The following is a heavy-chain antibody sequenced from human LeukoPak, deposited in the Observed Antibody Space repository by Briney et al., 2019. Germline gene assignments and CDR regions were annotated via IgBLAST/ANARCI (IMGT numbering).Heavy chain of an antibody. CDR3: ARTSGGSSRDSLDP. D-gene: IGHD1-26*01. CDR2: ISAYNGNT. CDR1: GYTFTSYG. J-gene: IGHJ5*02. V-gene: IGHV1-18*01. Sequence: ASVKVSCKASGYTFTSYGISWVRQAPGQGLEWMGWISAYNGNTNYAQKFQGRVTMTTDTSTSTAYMELRSLRSDDTAVYYCARTSGGSSRDSLDPWGQGTLVTVSS.